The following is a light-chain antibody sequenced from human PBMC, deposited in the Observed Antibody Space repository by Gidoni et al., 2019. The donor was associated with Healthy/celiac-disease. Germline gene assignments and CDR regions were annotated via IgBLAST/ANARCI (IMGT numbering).Light chain of an antibody. V-gene: IGKV1-39*01. CDR1: QSISSY. CDR3: QQSHSTLSWT. Sequence: DIQMTQSPSSLSASVGDRVTITCRASQSISSYLNWYQQKPGKAPKLLIYAASSLQSGVPSRFSGSGSGTDFTLTISSLQPEDFATYYCQQSHSTLSWTFGQGTKVEIK. CDR2: AAS. J-gene: IGKJ1*01.